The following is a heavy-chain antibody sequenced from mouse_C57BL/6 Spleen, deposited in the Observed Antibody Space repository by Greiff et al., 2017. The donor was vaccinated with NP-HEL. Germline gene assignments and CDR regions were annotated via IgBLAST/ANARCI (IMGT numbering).Heavy chain of an antibody. D-gene: IGHD4-1*02. Sequence: EVQVVESEGGLVQPGSSMKLSCTASGFTFSDYYMAWVRQVPEKGLEWVANINYDGSSTYYLDSLKSRFIISRDNAKNILYLQMSSLKSEDTATYYCAVSTGTSWFAYWGQGTLVTVSA. CDR2: INYDGSST. CDR1: GFTFSDYY. CDR3: AVSTGTSWFAY. J-gene: IGHJ3*01. V-gene: IGHV5-16*01.